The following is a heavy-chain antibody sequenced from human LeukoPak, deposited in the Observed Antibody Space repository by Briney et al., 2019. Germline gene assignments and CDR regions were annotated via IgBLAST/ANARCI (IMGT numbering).Heavy chain of an antibody. CDR2: ISYDGNNK. D-gene: IGHD2-2*02. V-gene: IGHV3-30-3*01. J-gene: IGHJ4*02. CDR3: ARLPGYCSSNSCYKMTIPFDY. Sequence: GSLSLSCSASGFTFSSYSMHWVRQAPGKGLEWVAVISYDGNNKYDADSVKGRFTTSRDNSKNTLYLQMNSLRAEDTAVYYCARLPGYCSSNSCYKMTIPFDYWGQGTLVTVSS. CDR1: GFTFSSYS.